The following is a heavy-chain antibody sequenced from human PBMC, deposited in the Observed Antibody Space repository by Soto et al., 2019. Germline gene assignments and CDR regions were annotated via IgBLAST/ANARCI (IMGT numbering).Heavy chain of an antibody. CDR3: AMEGGIVGATAADY. J-gene: IGHJ4*02. CDR1: GGSIRSGGYY. D-gene: IGHD1-26*01. V-gene: IGHV4-31*03. CDR2: IYYSGST. Sequence: QVQLQESGPGLVKPSQTLSLTCPVSGGSIRSGGYYWSWIRQHPGKGLEWIGYIYYSGSTYYNPSLKSRVTISVDTSKNQFSLKLSSVTAADTAVYYCAMEGGIVGATAADYWGQGTLITVSS.